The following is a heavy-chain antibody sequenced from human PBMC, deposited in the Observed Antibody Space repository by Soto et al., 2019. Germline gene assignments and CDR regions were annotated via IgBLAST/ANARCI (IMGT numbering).Heavy chain of an antibody. J-gene: IGHJ6*03. D-gene: IGHD5-12*01. CDR3: ATLRDYYYYMDV. CDR1: GGTFSSYT. CDR2: IIPILGIA. V-gene: IGHV1-69*02. Sequence: QVQLVQSGAEVKKPGSSVKVSCKASGGTFSSYTISWVRQAPGQGLEWMGRIIPILGIANYAQKFQGRVTITADNSTSTAYMELSSLRSEDTAVYYCATLRDYYYYMDVWGKGTTVTVSS.